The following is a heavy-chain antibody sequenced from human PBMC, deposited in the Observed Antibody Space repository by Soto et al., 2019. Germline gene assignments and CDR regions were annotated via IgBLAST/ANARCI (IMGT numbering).Heavy chain of an antibody. CDR2: MYASGST. CDR1: GASITSSNW. D-gene: IGHD6-19*01. CDR3: AIETVAGRDY. Sequence: QVQLQESGPGLVKASGTLSLTCAVSGASITSSNWWSWVRQPPGKGLEWIGEMYASGSTSYNPSLKSRVTISVDKSKNQLSLNLDSVTAADTALYYCAIETVAGRDYWGQGTLVTVSS. V-gene: IGHV4-4*02. J-gene: IGHJ4*02.